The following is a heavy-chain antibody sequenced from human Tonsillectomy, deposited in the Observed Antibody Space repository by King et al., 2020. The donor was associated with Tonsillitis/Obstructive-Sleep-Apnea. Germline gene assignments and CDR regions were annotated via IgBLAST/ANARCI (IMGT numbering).Heavy chain of an antibody. J-gene: IGHJ5*02. V-gene: IGHV4-59*01. CDR2: IYYSGST. CDR3: AKYDFWRLRGFDP. D-gene: IGHD3-3*01. Sequence: QLQESGPGLVKPSETLSLTCTVSGGSISSYYWSWIRQPPGKGLEWIGYIYYSGSTNYNPSLKSRVTISVDTSKNQFSLKLSSVTAADTAVYYCAKYDFWRLRGFDPWGQGTLVTVSS. CDR1: GGSISSYY.